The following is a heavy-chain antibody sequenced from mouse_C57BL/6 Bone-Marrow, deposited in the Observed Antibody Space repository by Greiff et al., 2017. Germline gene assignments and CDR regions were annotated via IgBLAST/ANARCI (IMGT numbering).Heavy chain of an antibody. CDR3: TLTGN. V-gene: IGHV14-1*01. CDR1: GFNIKDYY. J-gene: IGHJ3*01. Sequence: EVKLVGSGAELVRPGASVKLSCTASGFNIKDYYMDWVKQRPEQGLEWIGRIDPEDGDTEYAPKFQGKATITADASSNTASLPLSRLTSEDTAVYYCTLTGNWGQGTLVTVSA. CDR2: IDPEDGDT.